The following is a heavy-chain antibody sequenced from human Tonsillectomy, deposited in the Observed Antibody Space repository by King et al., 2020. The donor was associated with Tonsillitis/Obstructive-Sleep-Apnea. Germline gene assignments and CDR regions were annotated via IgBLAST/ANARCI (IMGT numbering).Heavy chain of an antibody. D-gene: IGHD2-15*01. CDR1: GYTFTRNY. CDR3: VRDDKDGRHLDY. CDR2: INPSDGIT. V-gene: IGHV1-46*01. Sequence: PLVQSGAEVKKPGASVKVSCKASGYTFTRNYVHWVRQAPGQGLEWMGIINPSDGITTYAQKFQGRVTMTRDTSTSTVNMDLSSLRAEDTAVYYCVRDDKDGRHLDYWGQGSLVSVSS. J-gene: IGHJ4*02.